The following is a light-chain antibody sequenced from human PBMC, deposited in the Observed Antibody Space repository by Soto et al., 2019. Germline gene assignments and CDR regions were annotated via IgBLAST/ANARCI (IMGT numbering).Light chain of an antibody. J-gene: IGLJ2*01. Sequence: QSALTQPASVSGSPGQSITISCTGTNSNVGSYNLVSWYQQHPGKAPRLMIFEVTKRPSGVSARFSGSKTGNTASLTISGVQVEDEADYYCCSYAVSSTVLLGGGTKRTVL. CDR3: CSYAVSSTVL. CDR1: NSNVGSYNL. CDR2: EVT. V-gene: IGLV2-23*02.